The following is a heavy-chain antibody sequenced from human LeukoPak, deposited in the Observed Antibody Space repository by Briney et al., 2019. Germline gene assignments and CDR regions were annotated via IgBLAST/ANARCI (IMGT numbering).Heavy chain of an antibody. CDR3: AKGSDPFRWFGEFNVKLPRPIRHYYFDS. V-gene: IGHV4-39*07. CDR1: GGSISSSTYY. D-gene: IGHD3-10*01. Sequence: SETLSLTCTVSGGSISSSTYYWGWLRQPPGKGLEWIGSIFYSGRTYYNPSLKSRVTMSVDTSKNQFSLRLSSVNAADTAVYYCAKGSDPFRWFGEFNVKLPRPIRHYYFDSWGQGTLVTVSS. CDR2: IFYSGRT. J-gene: IGHJ4*02.